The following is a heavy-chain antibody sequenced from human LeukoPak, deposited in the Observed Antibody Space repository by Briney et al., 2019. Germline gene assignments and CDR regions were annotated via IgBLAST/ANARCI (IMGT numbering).Heavy chain of an antibody. D-gene: IGHD2-2*01. CDR2: IYYSGTT. J-gene: IGHJ4*02. CDR3: ARAASLVY. V-gene: IGHV4-59*01. CDR1: GGSIGNFY. Sequence: PSQTLSLTCTVSGGSIGNFYWNWIRQSPGKGLEWIGYIYYSGTTNYNPSLKSRVTISLGMSSNQFSLRLDSVTAADTAVYYCARAASLVYWGQGILVTVSS.